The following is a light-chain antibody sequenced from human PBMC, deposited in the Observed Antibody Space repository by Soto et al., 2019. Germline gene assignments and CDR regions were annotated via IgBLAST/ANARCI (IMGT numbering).Light chain of an antibody. CDR2: ATS. J-gene: IGKJ1*01. V-gene: IGKV3-20*01. CDR1: RIIGHNY. CDR3: QQFGISPWT. Sequence: DNVMTQSPDTLSVSPGDRATLSCRASRIIGHNYLAWYQQKPGQPPRLLIYATSTRATGIPDRFSGSGSVTNFTLTISRLEPEDFEVYYCQQFGISPWTLGQGTKVDIK.